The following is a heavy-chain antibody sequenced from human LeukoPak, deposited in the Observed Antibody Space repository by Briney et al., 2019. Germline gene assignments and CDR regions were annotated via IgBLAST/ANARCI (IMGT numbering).Heavy chain of an antibody. Sequence: GGSLRLSCAASGFPVSSIYMSWVRQAPGKGLEWVAVIWYGGSNKYYADSVKGRFAISRDNSKNTLYLQMNSLRAEDTAVYYCAKDTGAVAAAIDYWGQGTLVTVSS. CDR2: IWYGGSNK. CDR1: GFPVSSIY. V-gene: IGHV3-30*02. CDR3: AKDTGAVAAAIDY. D-gene: IGHD2-2*01. J-gene: IGHJ4*02.